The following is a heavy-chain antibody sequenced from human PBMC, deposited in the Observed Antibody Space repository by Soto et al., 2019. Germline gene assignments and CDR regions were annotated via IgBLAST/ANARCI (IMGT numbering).Heavy chain of an antibody. D-gene: IGHD1-1*01. CDR2: IYWDGES. Sequence: QITLKEAGPTLVKPTETLTLTCTFSGFSFTTTRMGVGWTRQPPGKALEWLAIIYWDGESRYNHLLRRPPTLTEDTSKNQVVLTMNNMDPKDTATYYCAHRDSTGTTTYFDSWGQGIPVTVAS. V-gene: IGHV2-5*02. J-gene: IGHJ4*02. CDR3: AHRDSTGTTTYFDS. CDR1: GFSFTTTRMG.